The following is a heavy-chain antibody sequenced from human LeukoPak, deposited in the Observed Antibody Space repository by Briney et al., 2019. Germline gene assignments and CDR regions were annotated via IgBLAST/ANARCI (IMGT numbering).Heavy chain of an antibody. V-gene: IGHV3-30-3*02. CDR3: AKSGVVVTATRAFDI. D-gene: IGHD2-21*02. Sequence: GGSLRLSCAASGFTFSSYGMHWVRQAPGKGLEWVAVISYDGSNKYYADSVKGRFTISRDNSKNTLYLQMNSLRAEDTALYYCAKSGVVVTATRAFDIWGQGTMVTVSS. CDR2: ISYDGSNK. CDR1: GFTFSSYG. J-gene: IGHJ3*02.